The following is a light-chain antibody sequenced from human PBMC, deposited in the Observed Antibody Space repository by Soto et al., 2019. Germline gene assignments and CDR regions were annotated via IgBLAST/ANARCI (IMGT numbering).Light chain of an antibody. CDR2: EVS. CDR1: SSDVGGYNY. Sequence: SALTQPASVSGSPGQSITISCTGTSSDVGGYNYVSWYQQHPGKAPKLMIYEVSNRPSGVSNRFSGSKSGNTASLTVFGLQAEDEADYYCSSYTSSSTWVFGGGTKVTVL. CDR3: SSYTSSSTWV. J-gene: IGLJ3*02. V-gene: IGLV2-14*01.